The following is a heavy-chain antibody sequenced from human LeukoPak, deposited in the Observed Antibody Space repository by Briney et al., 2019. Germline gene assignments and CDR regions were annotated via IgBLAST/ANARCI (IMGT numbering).Heavy chain of an antibody. CDR2: IYYSGST. Sequence: KPSETLSLTCTVSGGSISSSSYYWGWIRQPPGKGLEWIGSIYYSGSTYYNPSLKSRVTISVDTSKNQFSLKLSSVTAADTAVYYCARSVQLERPNWFDPWGQGTLVTVSS. CDR3: ARSVQLERPNWFDP. J-gene: IGHJ5*02. CDR1: GGSISSSSYY. D-gene: IGHD1-1*01. V-gene: IGHV4-39*07.